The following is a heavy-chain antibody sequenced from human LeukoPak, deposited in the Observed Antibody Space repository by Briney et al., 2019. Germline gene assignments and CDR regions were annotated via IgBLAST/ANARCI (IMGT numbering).Heavy chain of an antibody. CDR1: GDSISSGDYY. D-gene: IGHD3-3*01. CDR3: ARHSSDRITIFGVVIDAAFDI. V-gene: IGHV4-61*08. Sequence: PSETLSLTCTVSGDSISSGDYYWSWIRQPPEKGLEWIGYIYYSGSTNYNPSLKSRVTISVDTSKNQFSLKLSSVTAADTAVYYYARHSSDRITIFGVVIDAAFDIWGQGTMVTVSS. CDR2: IYYSGST. J-gene: IGHJ3*02.